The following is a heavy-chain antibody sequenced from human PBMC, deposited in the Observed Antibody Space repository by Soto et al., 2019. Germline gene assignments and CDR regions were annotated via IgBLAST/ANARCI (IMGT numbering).Heavy chain of an antibody. CDR3: ARGIEGWYQGRYYYGMDV. CDR2: IYYSGST. V-gene: IGHV4-59*01. J-gene: IGHJ6*02. D-gene: IGHD6-19*01. Sequence: SETLSLTCTVSGGSISSYYWSWIRQPPGKELQYIGYIYYSGSTNYNPSLKSRVTISVDTSKNQFSLKLSSVTAADTAVYYCARGIEGWYQGRYYYGMDVWGQGTTVTVSS. CDR1: GGSISSYY.